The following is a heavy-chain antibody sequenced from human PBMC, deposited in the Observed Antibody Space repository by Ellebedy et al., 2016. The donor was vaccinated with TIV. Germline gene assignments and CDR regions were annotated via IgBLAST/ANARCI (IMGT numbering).Heavy chain of an antibody. V-gene: IGHV4-61*01. Sequence: SETLSLXXTVSGGSVSSGSYYWSWIRQPPGKGLEWIGYIYYSGSTNYNPSLKSRVTISVDTSKNQFSLKLSSVTAADTAVYYCASTVPLQGYFDYWGQGTLVTVSS. CDR1: GGSVSSGSYY. CDR2: IYYSGST. D-gene: IGHD4-11*01. CDR3: ASTVPLQGYFDY. J-gene: IGHJ4*02.